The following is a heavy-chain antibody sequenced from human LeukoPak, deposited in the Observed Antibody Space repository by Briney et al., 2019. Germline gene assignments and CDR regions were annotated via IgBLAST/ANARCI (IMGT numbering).Heavy chain of an antibody. CDR1: GFTFNRFY. J-gene: IGHJ4*02. D-gene: IGHD1-26*01. V-gene: IGHV3-64*04. CDR2: ISSNGATT. CDR3: AKSRSGSYSSDY. Sequence: GGSLRLSCSASGFTFNRFYLHWVRQAPGKGLEFVSHISSNGATTYYADSVKGRFTISRDNSKNTLYLQMNSLRAEDTAVYYCAKSRSGSYSSDYWGQGTLVTVSS.